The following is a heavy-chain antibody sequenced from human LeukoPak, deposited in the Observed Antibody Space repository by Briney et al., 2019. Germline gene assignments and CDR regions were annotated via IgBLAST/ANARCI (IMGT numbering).Heavy chain of an antibody. J-gene: IGHJ4*02. V-gene: IGHV1-69*04. CDR2: IIPILGIA. CDR1: GGTFSSYA. D-gene: IGHD1-14*01. CDR3: AREGLLTPYYFDY. Sequence: GASVKVSCKASGGTFSSYAISWVRQAPGQGLEWMGRIIPILGIANYAQKFQGRVTITADKSTSTAYMELSSLRSEDTAVYYCAREGLLTPYYFDYWGQGTLVTVSS.